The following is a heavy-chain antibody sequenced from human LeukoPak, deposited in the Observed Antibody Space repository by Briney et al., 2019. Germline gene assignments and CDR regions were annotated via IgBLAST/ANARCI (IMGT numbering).Heavy chain of an antibody. CDR2: AKQDSSTI. CDR3: AKDLAVGTTPRVYAFDV. D-gene: IGHD1-26*01. J-gene: IGHJ3*01. Sequence: PGGALTLSCAASGFTFYDYAMHGVGPVPGRGLEGVGGAKQDSSTIHYRDPVKGRFTISRDNARDFLDLQMNSLRTEDTAFYYCAKDLAVGTTPRVYAFDVWGQGTMVTVS. V-gene: IGHV3-9*01. CDR1: GFTFYDYA.